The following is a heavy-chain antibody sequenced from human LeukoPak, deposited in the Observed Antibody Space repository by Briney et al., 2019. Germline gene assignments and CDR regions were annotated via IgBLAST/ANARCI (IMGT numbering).Heavy chain of an antibody. Sequence: SGGSLRLSCAASGFTFSSYGMHWVRQAPGKGLEWVAVISYDGSNKYYADSVKGRFTISRDKAENSLYLQMNSLRAEDTAIYYCARDQWLAYYYHGMDVWGQGTTVTVSS. V-gene: IGHV3-30*03. J-gene: IGHJ6*02. CDR3: ARDQWLAYYYHGMDV. CDR2: ISYDGSNK. CDR1: GFTFSSYG. D-gene: IGHD6-19*01.